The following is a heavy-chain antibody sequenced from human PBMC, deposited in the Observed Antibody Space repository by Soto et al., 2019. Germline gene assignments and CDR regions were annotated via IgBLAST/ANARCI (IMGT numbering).Heavy chain of an antibody. CDR2: ISYSGSTI. V-gene: IGHV3-48*03. CDR3: ARGLRNYYDRSGLHY. Sequence: GGSLRLSCAASGFTFSNYEMNWVRQAPGKGLEWVSYISYSGSTIYYADSVKGRFTISRDNSKNSLSLQMNSLRAEDTAVYYCARGLRNYYDRSGLHYWGQGTLVTVSA. D-gene: IGHD3-22*01. J-gene: IGHJ4*02. CDR1: GFTFSNYE.